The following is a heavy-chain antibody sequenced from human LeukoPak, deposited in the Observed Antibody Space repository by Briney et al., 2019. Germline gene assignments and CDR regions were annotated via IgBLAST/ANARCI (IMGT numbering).Heavy chain of an antibody. Sequence: GGSLRLSCAASGFTFSSYAMSWVRQAPGEGLEWVSAISGSGGSTYYADSVKGRFTISRDNSKNTLYLQMNRLRAEDTAVYYCAKMGDYSSSFNYWGQGTLVAVSS. CDR3: AKMGDYSSSFNY. D-gene: IGHD6-13*01. V-gene: IGHV3-23*01. CDR1: GFTFSSYA. CDR2: ISGSGGST. J-gene: IGHJ4*02.